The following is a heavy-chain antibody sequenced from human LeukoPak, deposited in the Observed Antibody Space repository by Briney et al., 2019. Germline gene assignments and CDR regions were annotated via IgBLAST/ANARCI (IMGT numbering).Heavy chain of an antibody. V-gene: IGHV3-33*06. J-gene: IGHJ6*03. CDR2: IWHDGSVE. Sequence: GGSLRLSCAASGFTFSRLGMQWVRQAPGKGLEWVAMIWHDGSVEEYAASVKGRSTISRDNSRDTLFLQMNRLRDDDTAVYYCAKEGDQFRGYLDAWGKGTTVTVSS. CDR1: GFTFSRLG. CDR3: AKEGDQFRGYLDA. D-gene: IGHD3-16*01.